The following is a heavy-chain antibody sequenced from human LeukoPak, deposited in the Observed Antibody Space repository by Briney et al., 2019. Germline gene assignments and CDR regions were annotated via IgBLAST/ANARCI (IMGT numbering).Heavy chain of an antibody. D-gene: IGHD6-6*01. CDR1: GFGVHTFA. V-gene: IGHV3-73*01. CDR2: IRSKANSYAT. Sequence: GGSLRLSCAVSGFGVHTFAMSWVRQAPGKGPEWVGRIRSKANSYATAYAASVKGRLTISRDDSKNTAYLQMNSLRAEDTAVYYCAKEGGIAARPEDYWGQGTLVTVSS. J-gene: IGHJ4*02. CDR3: AKEGGIAARPEDY.